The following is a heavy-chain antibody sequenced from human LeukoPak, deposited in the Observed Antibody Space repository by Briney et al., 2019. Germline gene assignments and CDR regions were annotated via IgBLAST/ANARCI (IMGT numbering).Heavy chain of an antibody. J-gene: IGHJ6*02. V-gene: IGHV1-46*01. CDR2: INPSGGST. Sequence: GASVKVSCKASGYTFTSYYMHWVRQAPGQGLEWMGIINPSGGSTSYAQKFRGRVTMTRDTSTSTVYMELSSLRSEDTAVYYCARGEQLWFIYYYGMDVWGQGTTVTVSS. CDR1: GYTFTSYY. CDR3: ARGEQLWFIYYYGMDV. D-gene: IGHD5-18*01.